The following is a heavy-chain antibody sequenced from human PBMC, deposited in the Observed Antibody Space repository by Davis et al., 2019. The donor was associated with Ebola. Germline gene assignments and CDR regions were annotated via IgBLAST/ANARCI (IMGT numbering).Heavy chain of an antibody. V-gene: IGHV5-51*01. J-gene: IGHJ5*02. Sequence: PGGSLRLSCTGSGSSFTPYWIAWVSRFPGKGLEWMGIIYPGDSDTRYSPSFQGQVTISADKSISTAYLQWSSLKASDTAMYHCASRLRYCSGGSCYSSNWFVPWGQGTLVTVSS. CDR1: GSSFTPYW. CDR2: IYPGDSDT. D-gene: IGHD2-15*01. CDR3: ASRLRYCSGGSCYSSNWFVP.